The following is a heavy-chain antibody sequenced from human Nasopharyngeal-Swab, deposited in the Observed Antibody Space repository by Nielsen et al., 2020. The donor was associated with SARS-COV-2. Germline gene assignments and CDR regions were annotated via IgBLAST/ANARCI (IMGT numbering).Heavy chain of an antibody. J-gene: IGHJ5*02. CDR1: GYSFVNHW. Sequence: GESLKISCMASGYSFVNHWIGWVRQKPGKGLRWMGMVYPGNSEVAYSPSFQGQVTISADKSMNTAYLQWRSLRASDTAMYFCARRAARDGYNYEVDPWGQGTLVTVSS. D-gene: IGHD5-24*01. V-gene: IGHV5-51*01. CDR3: ARRAARDGYNYEVDP. CDR2: VYPGNSEV.